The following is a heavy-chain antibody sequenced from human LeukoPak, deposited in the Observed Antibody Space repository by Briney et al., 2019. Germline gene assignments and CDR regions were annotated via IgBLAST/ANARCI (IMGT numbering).Heavy chain of an antibody. CDR1: GGSMFSYY. D-gene: IGHD3-9*01. J-gene: IGHJ4*02. CDR3: ASSYMGMTTINFDS. CDR2: IYYTGST. V-gene: IGHV4-59*01. Sequence: SETLSLTCSVSGGSMFSYYWSWIRQPPGKGLEWVGYIYYTGSTNYNPSLKSRVTISLDTSKKQFSLKLSSVTAADTAVYYCASSYMGMTTINFDSWGREPWSPSPQ.